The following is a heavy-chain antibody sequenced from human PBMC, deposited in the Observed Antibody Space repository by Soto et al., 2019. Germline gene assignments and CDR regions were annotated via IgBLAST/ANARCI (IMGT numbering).Heavy chain of an antibody. CDR1: EYRLDRYG. CDR2: IYPCDSDT. D-gene: IGHD5-18*01. V-gene: IGHV5-51*01. Sequence: GESLKVSWKGSEYRLDRYGIGWVRQMPWKGLEWMGIIYPCDSDTRYSPSFQGQVTISADNSISTAYLQWSSLKASDTAIYYCARPVEDQYSYGSHYLGQGTLLTV. CDR3: ARPVEDQYSYGSHY. J-gene: IGHJ4*02.